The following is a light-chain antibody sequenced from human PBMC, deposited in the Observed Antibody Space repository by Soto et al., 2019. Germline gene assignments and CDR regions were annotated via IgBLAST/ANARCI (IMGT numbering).Light chain of an antibody. J-gene: IGKJ1*01. V-gene: IGKV3D-15*01. CDR3: HSYDKWPPGT. CDR2: DAS. Sequence: EIVMTQFPATLSESPGERVTLSCRASQSVSTNLAWYQQKPGQAPRRLIFDASARAVDIPGRFSGSGSGTEFTLTISSLQPEDFAVYFCHSYDKWPPGTFGQGTKVEIK. CDR1: QSVSTN.